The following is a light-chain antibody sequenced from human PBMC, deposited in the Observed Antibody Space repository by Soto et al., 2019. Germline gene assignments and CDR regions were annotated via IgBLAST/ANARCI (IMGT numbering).Light chain of an antibody. V-gene: IGKV3-11*01. CDR3: QQRSNWPPRIT. CDR1: QSVTTY. CDR2: DAT. Sequence: EIVMTQSPATLSVSPGERATLSCSASQSVTTYLAWYQQKPGQAPRLLIYDATNRATGIPARFSGSGSGTDFTLTISSLQPEDFAVYYCQQRSNWPPRITFGQGTRLEIK. J-gene: IGKJ5*01.